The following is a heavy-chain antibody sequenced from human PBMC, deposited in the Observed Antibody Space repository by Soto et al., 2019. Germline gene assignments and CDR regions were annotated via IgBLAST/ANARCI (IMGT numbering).Heavy chain of an antibody. CDR3: ASLLRGYSYGDELDY. J-gene: IGHJ4*02. CDR1: GFTFSSYG. Sequence: PGGSLRLSCAASGFTFSSYGMHWVRQDPGKGLEWVAVIWYDGSNKYYADSVKGRFTISRDNSKNTLYLQMNSLRAEDTAVYYCASLLRGYSYGDELDYWGQGTLVTVSS. V-gene: IGHV3-33*01. CDR2: IWYDGSNK. D-gene: IGHD5-18*01.